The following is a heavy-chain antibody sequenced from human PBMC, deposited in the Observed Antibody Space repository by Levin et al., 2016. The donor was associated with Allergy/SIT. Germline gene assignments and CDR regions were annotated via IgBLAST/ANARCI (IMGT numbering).Heavy chain of an antibody. D-gene: IGHD2-8*02. J-gene: IGHJ4*02. V-gene: IGHV5-10-1*01. CDR3: ASSETGYSTGAVPGGY. CDR1: GYNFTSSW. CDR2: IDPSDSYT. Sequence: GESLKISCKGSGYNFTSSWINWVRQMPGKGLEWMGRIDPSDSYTNYSPSFQGHVTISADKSISTAYLQWSSLKASDTAMYYCASSETGYSTGAVPGGYWGQGTLVTVSS.